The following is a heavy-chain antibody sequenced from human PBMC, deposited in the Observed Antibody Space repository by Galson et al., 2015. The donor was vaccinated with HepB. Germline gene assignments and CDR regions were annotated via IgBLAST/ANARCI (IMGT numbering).Heavy chain of an antibody. J-gene: IGHJ4*02. CDR1: GFTFTSYT. V-gene: IGHV3-21*01. CDR3: AREQQLVSEQFDY. D-gene: IGHD6-13*01. CDR2: ISSTSSSYR. Sequence: SLRLSCAASGFTFTSYTMNWVRQAPGKGLEWVSSISSTSSSYRQYADSVKGRFTISRDNAKNSVYLQMNSLRPEDTAVYYCAREQQLVSEQFDYWGQGTLVTVSS.